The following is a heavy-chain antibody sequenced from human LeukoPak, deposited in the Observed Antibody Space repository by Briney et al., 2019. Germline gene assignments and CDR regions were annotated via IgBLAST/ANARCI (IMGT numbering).Heavy chain of an antibody. D-gene: IGHD6-13*01. Sequence: GGSLRLSCAASGFTFSSYGMHWVRQAPGKGLEWVAFIRYDGSSQRYTDSVKGRFTISRDNSKNTVYLQMNSLRAEDTAVYYCAKRRDVAAGGSGALDYWGQGSLVTVSS. J-gene: IGHJ4*02. CDR2: IRYDGSSQ. V-gene: IGHV3-30*02. CDR1: GFTFSSYG. CDR3: AKRRDVAAGGSGALDY.